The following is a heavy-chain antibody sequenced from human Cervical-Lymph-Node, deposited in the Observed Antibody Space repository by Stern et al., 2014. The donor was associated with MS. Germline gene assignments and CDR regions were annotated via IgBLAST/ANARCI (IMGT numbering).Heavy chain of an antibody. CDR1: GGSISGYY. D-gene: IGHD3-10*01. CDR3: ARDVIWFGGRYFDY. CDR2: IYYSGST. V-gene: IGHV4-59*01. J-gene: IGHJ4*02. Sequence: VQLVESGPGLVKPSETLSLTCTVSGGSISGYYWSWIRQPPGKGLEWIGYIYYSGSTNYNPSLKSRVTISVDTSKNQFSLKLSSVTAADTAVYYCARDVIWFGGRYFDYWGQGTLVTVSS.